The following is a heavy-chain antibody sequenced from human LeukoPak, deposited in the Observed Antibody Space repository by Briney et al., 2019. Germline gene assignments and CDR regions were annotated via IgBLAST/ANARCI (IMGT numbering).Heavy chain of an antibody. V-gene: IGHV4-59*01. CDR2: IYYSGYT. Sequence: KPGGSLRLSCAASGFTFSDYYMSWIRQPPGKGLEYIGYIYYSGYTNYNPSLKSRVTISVYTSKNQFSLQLSSVTAADTAVYYCARGHKAFDIWGQGTMVTVSS. CDR3: ARGHKAFDI. J-gene: IGHJ3*02. CDR1: GFTFSDYY.